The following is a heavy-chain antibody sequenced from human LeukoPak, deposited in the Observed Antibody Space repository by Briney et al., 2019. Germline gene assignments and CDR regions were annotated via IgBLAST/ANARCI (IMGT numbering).Heavy chain of an antibody. D-gene: IGHD2-2*02. J-gene: IGHJ5*02. CDR2: MNPNSGNT. Sequence: ASVKVPCKASGYTFTSYDINWVRQATGQGLEWMGWMNPNSGNTGYAQKFQGRVTITRNTSISTAYMELSSLRSEDTAVYYCARGRGYCSSTSCYTSWFDPWGQGTLVTVSS. V-gene: IGHV1-8*03. CDR3: ARGRGYCSSTSCYTSWFDP. CDR1: GYTFTSYD.